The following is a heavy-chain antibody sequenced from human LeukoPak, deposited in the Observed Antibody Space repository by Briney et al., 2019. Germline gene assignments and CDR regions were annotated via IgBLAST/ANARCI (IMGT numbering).Heavy chain of an antibody. CDR3: AKTYSSGWYGY. CDR2: ISGSGGST. Sequence: GGSLRLSCVASGFTFSSYAMSWVRQAPGKGLEWVSAISGSGGSTYYADSVKGRFTISRDNSKNTLYLQMNSLRAEDTAVYYCAKTYSSGWYGYWGQGTLVTVSS. V-gene: IGHV3-23*01. J-gene: IGHJ4*02. CDR1: GFTFSSYA. D-gene: IGHD6-19*01.